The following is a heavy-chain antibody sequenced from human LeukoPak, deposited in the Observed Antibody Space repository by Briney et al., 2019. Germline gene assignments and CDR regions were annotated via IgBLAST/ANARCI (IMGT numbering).Heavy chain of an antibody. CDR3: ARGTGTTAYFDY. CDR2: IKQDGSVQ. Sequence: GGSLRLSCATSGFTFSSYWMSWVRQAPGKGLEWVASIKQDGSVQSYVDSVKGRFTISRDNAKNSLYLQVNSLRAEDTAVYYCARGTGTTAYFDYWGQGTLVTVSS. D-gene: IGHD1-1*01. J-gene: IGHJ4*02. CDR1: GFTFSSYW. V-gene: IGHV3-7*02.